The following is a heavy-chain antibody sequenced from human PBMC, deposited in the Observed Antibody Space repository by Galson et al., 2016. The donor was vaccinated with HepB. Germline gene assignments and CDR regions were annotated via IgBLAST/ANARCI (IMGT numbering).Heavy chain of an antibody. Sequence: SLRLSCAASGFTFSNYAMHWVRQAPGKGLEWVAVIAHDGYEKYYTESVEGRFTVSRDNSKNTLYLQMNTLRPEDTATYYCARVKVPGTEDLQYWGQGTLVGVSS. V-gene: IGHV3-30-3*01. CDR3: ARVKVPGTEDLQY. D-gene: IGHD1-26*01. J-gene: IGHJ1*01. CDR2: IAHDGYEK. CDR1: GFTFSNYA.